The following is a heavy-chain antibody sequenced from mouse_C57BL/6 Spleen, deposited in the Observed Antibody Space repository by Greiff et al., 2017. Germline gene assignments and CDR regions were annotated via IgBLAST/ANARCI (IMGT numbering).Heavy chain of an antibody. J-gene: IGHJ4*01. CDR3: TRGPYAMDY. V-gene: IGHV5-9-1*02. Sequence: DVKLMESGEGLVKPGGSLKLSCAASGFTFSSYAMSWVRQTPEKRLEWVAYISSGGDYIYYADTVKGRFTISRDNARNTLYLQMSSLKSEDTAMYYCTRGPYAMDYWGQGTSVTVSS. CDR1: GFTFSSYA. CDR2: ISSGGDYI.